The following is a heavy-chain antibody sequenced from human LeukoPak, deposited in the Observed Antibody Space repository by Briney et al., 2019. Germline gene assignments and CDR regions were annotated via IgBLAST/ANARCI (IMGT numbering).Heavy chain of an antibody. CDR1: GGSISSYY. J-gene: IGHJ4*02. V-gene: IGHV4-4*07. CDR2: IYTSGNT. D-gene: IGHD2-15*01. Sequence: SETLSLTCTVSGGSISSYYWTWLRQPAGKGLEWIGRIYTSGNTGYNPSLKSRVTMSVDTSKNQFSLNLSSVTAADTAVYYCARVDLRAAFFDYWGQGTLVTVSS. CDR3: ARVDLRAAFFDY.